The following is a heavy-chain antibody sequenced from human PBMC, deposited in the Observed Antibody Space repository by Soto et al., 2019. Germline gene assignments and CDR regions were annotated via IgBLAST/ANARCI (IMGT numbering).Heavy chain of an antibody. J-gene: IGHJ4*02. CDR3: AKTANRQLDY. CDR1: GFIFRSYG. V-gene: IGHV3-30*18. Sequence: GGSLRLSCAASGFIFRSYGMHWVRQAPGKGLEWVAAISYDGSNKFYVDPVKGRFTISRDNSKNTVDLQMNSLRVEDTAVFYCAKTANRQLDYWGQGTLVTVSS. D-gene: IGHD6-13*01. CDR2: ISYDGSNK.